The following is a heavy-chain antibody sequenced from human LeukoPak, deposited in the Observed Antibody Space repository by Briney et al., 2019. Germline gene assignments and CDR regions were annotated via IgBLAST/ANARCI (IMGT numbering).Heavy chain of an antibody. V-gene: IGHV4-4*07. CDR3: ARSTGVVIIPSYYYGMDV. CDR1: GGSISSYY. Sequence: PSETLSLTCTVSGGSISSYYWSWIRQPAGKGLEWIGRIYTSGSTNYNPSFKSRVTMSVDTSKNQFSLKLSSVTAADTAVYYCARSTGVVIIPSYYYGMDVWGQGTTVTVSS. D-gene: IGHD3-3*01. CDR2: IYTSGST. J-gene: IGHJ6*02.